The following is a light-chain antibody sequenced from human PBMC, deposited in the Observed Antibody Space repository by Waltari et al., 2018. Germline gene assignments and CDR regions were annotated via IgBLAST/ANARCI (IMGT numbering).Light chain of an antibody. CDR2: DAS. CDR1: QSVSSSY. CDR3: QQYGSSPPLT. Sequence: ELVLTQSPATLSLSPGDRATLSCGASQSVSSSYLAWYQQKPGLAPRLLTYDASSRATGIPDRFSGSGSGTDFTLTISRLEPEDFAVYYCQQYGSSPPLTFGGGTKVEIK. J-gene: IGKJ4*01. V-gene: IGKV3D-20*01.